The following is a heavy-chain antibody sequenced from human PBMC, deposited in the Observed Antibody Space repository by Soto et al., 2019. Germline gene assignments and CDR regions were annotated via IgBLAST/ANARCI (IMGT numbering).Heavy chain of an antibody. CDR1: GYTFTSYA. V-gene: IGHV1-18*04. J-gene: IGHJ4*02. CDR2: ISTYNGNT. D-gene: IGHD1-1*01. Sequence: ASVKFSCKASGYTFTSYALSWVRHATGQGLEWMGWISTYNGNTNYAQNLRGRVTMTTDISTNTAYMELRSLRSDDTALYYCARDLGYNSYYFDYWGQGALVTGSS. CDR3: ARDLGYNSYYFDY.